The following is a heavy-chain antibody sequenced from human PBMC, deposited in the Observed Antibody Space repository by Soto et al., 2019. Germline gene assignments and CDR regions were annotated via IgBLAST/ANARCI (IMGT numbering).Heavy chain of an antibody. CDR1: GFTVSSNY. CDR2: IYSGGST. V-gene: IGHV3-53*02. Sequence: EVQLVETGGGLIQPGGSLRLSCAASGFTVSSNYMSWVRQAPGKGLEWVSVIYSGGSTYYADSVRCRFTISRDNSKNTLYLQLKRLRAEDTAVYYCARDPTATRHGMDVWGQGTTVTVSS. D-gene: IGHD1-26*01. CDR3: ARDPTATRHGMDV. J-gene: IGHJ6*02.